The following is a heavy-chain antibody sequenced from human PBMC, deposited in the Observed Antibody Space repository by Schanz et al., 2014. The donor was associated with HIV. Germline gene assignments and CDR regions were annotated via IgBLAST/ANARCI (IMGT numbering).Heavy chain of an antibody. CDR3: TITADESTNTAYMDLSSLRSEDTALYYCARARFGSSWYVTGFGSTDY. D-gene: IGHD1-7*01. CDR2: IIPIFGTT. CDR1: GGTLSSYA. V-gene: IGHV1-69*01. Sequence: QVQLVQSGAEVKKPGSSVKVSCKASGGTLSSYAISWVRQAPGQGLEWMGGIIPIFGTTNYAQKFQGRVTITADESTTHPPPPSAHTNYAQKSHGRVTITADESTNTAYMDLSSLRSEDTALYYCARARFGSSWYVTGFGSTDYWGQGTLVTVSS. J-gene: IGHJ4*02.